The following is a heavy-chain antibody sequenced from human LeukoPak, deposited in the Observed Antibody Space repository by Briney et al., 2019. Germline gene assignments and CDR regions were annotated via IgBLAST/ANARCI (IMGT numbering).Heavy chain of an antibody. J-gene: IGHJ5*02. CDR2: IKQDGSEK. CDR3: ARLDYSSSWYRNNWFDP. D-gene: IGHD6-13*01. Sequence: RGSLRLSCAASGFTFSSYWMSWVRQAPGKGLEWVANIKQDGSEKYYVDSVKGRFTISRDNAKNSLYLQMNSLRAEDTAVYYCARLDYSSSWYRNNWFDPWGQGTLVTVSS. V-gene: IGHV3-7*01. CDR1: GFTFSSYW.